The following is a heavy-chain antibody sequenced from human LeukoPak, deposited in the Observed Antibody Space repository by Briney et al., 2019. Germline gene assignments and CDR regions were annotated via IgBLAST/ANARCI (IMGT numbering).Heavy chain of an antibody. D-gene: IGHD2-15*01. J-gene: IGHJ4*02. V-gene: IGHV3-30*02. CDR2: IRYDGSNK. CDR1: GSTFSSYG. Sequence: GGSLRLSCAASGSTFSSYGMHWVRQAPGKGLEWVAFIRYDGSNKYYADSVKGRFTISRDNSKNTLYLQMNSLRAEDTAVYYCAKERGGRGAYFDYWGQGTLVTVSS. CDR3: AKERGGRGAYFDY.